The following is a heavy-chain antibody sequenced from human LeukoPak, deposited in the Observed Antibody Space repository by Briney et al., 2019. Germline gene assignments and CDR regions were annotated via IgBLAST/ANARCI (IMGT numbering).Heavy chain of an antibody. CDR3: ARDRGMATITGYYYYYYGMDV. CDR2: IYYSGST. D-gene: IGHD5-24*01. Sequence: SETLSLTCTVSGGSVSSGSYYWSWIRQPPGKGLEWTGYIYYSGSTNYNPSLKSRVTISVDTSKNQFSLKLSSVTAADTAVYYCARDRGMATITGYYYYYYGMDVWGQGTTVTVSS. J-gene: IGHJ6*02. V-gene: IGHV4-61*01. CDR1: GGSVSSGSYY.